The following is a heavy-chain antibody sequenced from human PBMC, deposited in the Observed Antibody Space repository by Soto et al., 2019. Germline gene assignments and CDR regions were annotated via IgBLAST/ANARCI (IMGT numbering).Heavy chain of an antibody. J-gene: IGHJ1*01. CDR3: ARFDYYHSSGYPNGLAY. CDR2: IYYSGST. D-gene: IGHD3-22*01. V-gene: IGHV4-31*03. CDR1: VGSISSGGYY. Sequence: PSETLSLTCPVSVGSISSGGYYWSWIRQHPGKGLEWIGYIYYSGSTYYNPSLKSRVTISVDTSKNQFSLKLSSVTAADTAGYYCARFDYYHSSGYPNGLAYWGQGSLVTVSS.